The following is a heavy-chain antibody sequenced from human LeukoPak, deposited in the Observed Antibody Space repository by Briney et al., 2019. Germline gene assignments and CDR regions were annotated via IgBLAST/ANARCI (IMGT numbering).Heavy chain of an antibody. D-gene: IGHD4-17*01. CDR1: GFTFSNNA. J-gene: IGHJ1*01. CDR2: ITGSGGNR. Sequence: PGGSLRLSCAGSGFTFSNNAMIWFRQAPGKGLEWVSAITGSGGNRFYAGSVKGRFTISRDNSRNTLYLQMNSLRGDDTAVYYCAKDPNGDYIGAFDFQRWGQGTQVTVSS. V-gene: IGHV3-23*01. CDR3: AKDPNGDYIGAFDFQR.